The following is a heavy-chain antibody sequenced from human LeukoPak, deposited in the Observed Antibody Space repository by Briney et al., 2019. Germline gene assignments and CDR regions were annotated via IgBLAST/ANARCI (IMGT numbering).Heavy chain of an antibody. D-gene: IGHD2-15*01. CDR2: IYPGDSDT. CDR1: GYSFTSYW. CDR3: ARLRYCSGGSCYSFDY. Sequence: GASLKISSKGSGYSFTSYWIGWVRQMPGKGLEWMGIIYPGDSDTRYSPSFQGQVTISADKSISTAYLQWSSLKASDTAMYYCARLRYCSGGSCYSFDYWGQGTLVTVSS. V-gene: IGHV5-51*01. J-gene: IGHJ4*02.